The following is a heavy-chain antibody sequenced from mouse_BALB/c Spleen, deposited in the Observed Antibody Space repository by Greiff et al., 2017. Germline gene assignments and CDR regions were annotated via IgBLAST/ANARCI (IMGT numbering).Heavy chain of an antibody. V-gene: IGHV2-9*02. Sequence: VKVVESGPGLVAPSQSLSITCTVSGFSLTSYGVHWVRQPPGKGLEWLGVIWAGGSTNYNSALMSRLSISKDNSKSQVFLKMNSLQTDDTAMYYCARGHYSYAMDYWGQGTSVTVSS. CDR2: IWAGGST. D-gene: IGHD6-1*01. J-gene: IGHJ4*01. CDR3: ARGHYSYAMDY. CDR1: GFSLTSYG.